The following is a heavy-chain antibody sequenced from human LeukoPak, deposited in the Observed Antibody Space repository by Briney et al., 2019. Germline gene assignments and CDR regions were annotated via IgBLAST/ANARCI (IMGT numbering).Heavy chain of an antibody. V-gene: IGHV3-30*04. J-gene: IGHJ4*02. Sequence: GRSLRLSCAASGFTFSSYAMHWVRQAPGKGLEWVAVISYDGSNKYYADSVKGRFTISRDNSKNTLYLQMNSLRAEDTAVYYCARGDHYYDSSGYYYFDYWGQGTLVTVSS. CDR2: ISYDGSNK. D-gene: IGHD3-22*01. CDR1: GFTFSSYA. CDR3: ARGDHYYDSSGYYYFDY.